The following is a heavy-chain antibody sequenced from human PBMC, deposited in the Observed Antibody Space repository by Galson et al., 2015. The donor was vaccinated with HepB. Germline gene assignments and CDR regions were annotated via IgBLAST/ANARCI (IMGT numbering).Heavy chain of an antibody. CDR3: AKRKDNSGYYSTFDY. Sequence: SLRLSCAASGFTFSSYWMSWVRQAPGKGLEWVANIKQDGSEKYYVDSVKGRFTISRDNAKNSLYLQMNSLRAEDTAVYYCAKRKDNSGYYSTFDYWGQGTLVTVSS. CDR1: GFTFSSYW. V-gene: IGHV3-7*03. CDR2: IKQDGSEK. D-gene: IGHD3-22*01. J-gene: IGHJ4*02.